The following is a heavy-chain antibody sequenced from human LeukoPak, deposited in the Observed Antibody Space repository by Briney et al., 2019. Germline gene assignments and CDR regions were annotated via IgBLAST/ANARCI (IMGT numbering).Heavy chain of an antibody. CDR1: GFTFSSYA. CDR3: ARDNPLYSGYDFDY. V-gene: IGHV3-30*04. Sequence: PGRSLRLSCAASGFTFSSYAMHWVRQAPGKGLEWVAVISYDGSNKYYADPVKGRFTISRDNSKNTLYLQMNSLRAEDTAVYYCARDNPLYSGYDFDYWGQGTLVTVSS. J-gene: IGHJ4*02. D-gene: IGHD5-12*01. CDR2: ISYDGSNK.